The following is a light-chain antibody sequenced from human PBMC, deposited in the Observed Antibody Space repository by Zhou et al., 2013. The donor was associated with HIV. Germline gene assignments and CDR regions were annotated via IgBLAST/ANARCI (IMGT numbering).Light chain of an antibody. CDR1: QSIISY. CDR2: KAS. V-gene: IGKV1-5*03. J-gene: IGKJ2*01. CDR3: QQYNSYSYT. Sequence: DIQMTQSPSSLSASVGDRVTITCRASQSIISYLNWYQQKPGKAPKLLIYKASSLESGVPSRFSGSGSGTEFTLTISSLQPDDFATYYCQQYNSYSYTFGQGTKLEIK.